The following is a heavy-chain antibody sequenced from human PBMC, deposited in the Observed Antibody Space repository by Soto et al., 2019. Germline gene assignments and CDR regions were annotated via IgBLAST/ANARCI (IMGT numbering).Heavy chain of an antibody. J-gene: IGHJ6*02. D-gene: IGHD2-2*01. Sequence: GGSLRLSCAASGFTFSSYGMHWVRQAPGKGLEWVAVISYDGSNKYYADSVKGRFTISRDNSKNTLYLQMNSLRAEDTAVYYCAKDGGHCSSTSCYAGYYYYGMDVWGQGTTVTVSS. V-gene: IGHV3-30*18. CDR3: AKDGGHCSSTSCYAGYYYYGMDV. CDR1: GFTFSSYG. CDR2: ISYDGSNK.